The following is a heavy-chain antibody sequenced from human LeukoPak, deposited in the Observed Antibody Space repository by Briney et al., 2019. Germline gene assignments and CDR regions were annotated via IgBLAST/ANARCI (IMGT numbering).Heavy chain of an antibody. CDR2: ISAYNGNT. Sequence: ASVKVSCKASGYTFTNYGITWVRQAPGQGLEWMGWISAYNGNTNYAQKFQGRVTMTRDTSISTAYMELSRLTSDDTAVYYCARDSVSGYNGNWFDPWGQGTLVTVSS. CDR1: GYTFTNYG. J-gene: IGHJ5*02. CDR3: ARDSVSGYNGNWFDP. V-gene: IGHV1-18*01. D-gene: IGHD5-12*01.